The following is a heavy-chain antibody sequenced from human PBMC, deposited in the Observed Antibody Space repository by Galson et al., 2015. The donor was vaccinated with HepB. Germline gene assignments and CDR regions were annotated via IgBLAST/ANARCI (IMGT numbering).Heavy chain of an antibody. D-gene: IGHD3-22*01. CDR1: TFIFSTYS. J-gene: IGHJ5*02. Sequence: SLRLSCAASTFIFSTYSMNWVRQAPGKGLEWVSYISSSSTTIYYADSVKGRFTISRDNAKNSLYLQMNSLRAEDTAVYYCARGGYYSYNYFDPWGQGTLVTVSS. CDR2: ISSSSTTI. CDR3: ARGGYYSYNYFDP. V-gene: IGHV3-48*04.